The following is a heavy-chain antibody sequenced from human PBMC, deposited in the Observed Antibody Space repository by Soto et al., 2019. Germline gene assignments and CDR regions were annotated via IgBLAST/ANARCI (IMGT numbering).Heavy chain of an antibody. V-gene: IGHV4-59*01. CDR2: ISYSGST. D-gene: IGHD2-15*01. CDR1: GGSMSSYY. Sequence: SETLSLTCTVSGGSMSSYYWTWLRQSPGRGLEWIGYISYSGSTYYNPSLTSRVTISPDTSKNQFSLRMNSMIAADTAVYYCARADPDASVGYWGQGTLVTVYS. CDR3: ARADPDASVGY. J-gene: IGHJ4*02.